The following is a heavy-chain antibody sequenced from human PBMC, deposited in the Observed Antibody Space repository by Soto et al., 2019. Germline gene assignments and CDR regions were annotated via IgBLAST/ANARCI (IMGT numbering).Heavy chain of an antibody. Sequence: PSETLSLTCAVYGGSFSGYYWSWIRQPTGKGLEWIGEINHSGSTNYNPSLKSRVTISVDTSKNQFSLKLSSVTAADTAVYYCASNSYCSSTSCYPEYYYYYYMDVWGKGTTVTV. CDR2: INHSGST. D-gene: IGHD2-2*01. CDR1: GGSFSGYY. CDR3: ASNSYCSSTSCYPEYYYYYYMDV. J-gene: IGHJ6*03. V-gene: IGHV4-34*01.